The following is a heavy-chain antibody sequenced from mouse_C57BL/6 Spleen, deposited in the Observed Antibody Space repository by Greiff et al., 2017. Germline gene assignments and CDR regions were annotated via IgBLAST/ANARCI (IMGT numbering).Heavy chain of an antibody. CDR2: SRNKANDYTT. D-gene: IGHD2-4*01. J-gene: IGHJ4*01. CDR3: ARVDDYDYAMDY. CDR1: GFTFSDFY. V-gene: IGHV7-1*01. Sequence: EVQGVESGGGLLQSGRSLRLSCATSGFTFSDFYMEWVRQAPGKGLEWIAASRNKANDYTTEYSASVKGRFIVSRDTSQSILYLQMNALRAEDTAIYYCARVDDYDYAMDYWGQGTSVTVSS.